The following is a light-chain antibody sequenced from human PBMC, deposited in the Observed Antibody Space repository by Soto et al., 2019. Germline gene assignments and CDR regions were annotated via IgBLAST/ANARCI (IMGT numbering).Light chain of an antibody. CDR1: SSDVGGYNF. J-gene: IGLJ2*01. CDR3: SSYTSSSTLDVV. CDR2: EVS. Sequence: QSALTQPASVSGSPGKSITISCTGTSSDVGGYNFVSWYQQHPGKAPKLMIYEVSNRPSGVSNRFSGSKSGNTASLTISGLQAEDEADYYCSSYTSSSTLDVVFGGGTTLTVL. V-gene: IGLV2-14*01.